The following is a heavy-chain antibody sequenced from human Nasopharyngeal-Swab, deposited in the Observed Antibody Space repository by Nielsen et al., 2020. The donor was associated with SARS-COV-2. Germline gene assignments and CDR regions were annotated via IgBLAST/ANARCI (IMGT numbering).Heavy chain of an antibody. V-gene: IGHV4-59*08. D-gene: IGHD1-26*01. CDR2: IYYSGST. CDR1: GGSISSYY. CDR3: ARREIIVGSFDY. J-gene: IGHJ4*02. Sequence: SETLSLTCTVSGGSISSYYWTWIRQSPGKGLEWIGYIYYSGSTDYNPSLKGRVTISVDTSKNQFSLKLNSVTAADTAVYYCARREIIVGSFDYWGQGTLVTVSS.